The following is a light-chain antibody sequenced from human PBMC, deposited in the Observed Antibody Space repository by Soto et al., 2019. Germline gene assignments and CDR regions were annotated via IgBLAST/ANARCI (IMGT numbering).Light chain of an antibody. V-gene: IGKV3-15*01. Sequence: EIVMTQSPATVSVSPGEGATLSCRASQSVNTNLAGYQQKPGQAPRLLIHDASSRATDVPARFSGSGSGTEFTLSISSLQSADFAIYFCQQYNDWPPVFGQGTRVEFK. CDR3: QQYNDWPPV. CDR2: DAS. J-gene: IGKJ1*01. CDR1: QSVNTN.